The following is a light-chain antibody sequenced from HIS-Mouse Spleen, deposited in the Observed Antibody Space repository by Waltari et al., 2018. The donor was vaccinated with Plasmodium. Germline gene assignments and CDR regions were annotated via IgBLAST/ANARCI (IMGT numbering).Light chain of an antibody. CDR3: CSYAGSSTYV. Sequence: QSALTQPASVSGSPGQSITISCTGTSSDVGSYNLVSWYQQHPGKAPKLMIYEGSKRPSGVSNRFLGSKSGNTASLTISGLQAEDEADYYCCSYAGSSTYVFGTGTKVTVL. CDR2: EGS. V-gene: IGLV2-23*01. CDR1: SSDVGSYNL. J-gene: IGLJ1*01.